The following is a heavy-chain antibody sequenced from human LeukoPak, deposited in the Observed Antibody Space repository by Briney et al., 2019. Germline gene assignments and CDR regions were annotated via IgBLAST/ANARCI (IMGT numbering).Heavy chain of an antibody. D-gene: IGHD3-9*01. J-gene: IGHJ4*02. Sequence: PSQTLSLTCTVSGGSISSGGYYWSWIRQHPEKGLEWIGYIYYSGSTYYNPSLKSRVTISVDTSKNQFSLKLSSVTAADTAVYYCAHYDILTGLVGWGQGTLVTVSS. V-gene: IGHV4-31*03. CDR2: IYYSGST. CDR3: AHYDILTGLVG. CDR1: GGSISSGGYY.